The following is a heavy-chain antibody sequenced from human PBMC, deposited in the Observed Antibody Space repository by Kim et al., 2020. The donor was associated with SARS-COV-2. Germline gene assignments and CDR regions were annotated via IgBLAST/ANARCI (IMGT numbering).Heavy chain of an antibody. V-gene: IGHV3-7*01. J-gene: IGHJ4*02. D-gene: IGHD3-10*01. Sequence: YYVDSVKGRFTISRDNAKNSLYLQMNSLRAEDTAVYYCARDLPQGSYFDYWGQGTLVTVSS. CDR3: ARDLPQGSYFDY.